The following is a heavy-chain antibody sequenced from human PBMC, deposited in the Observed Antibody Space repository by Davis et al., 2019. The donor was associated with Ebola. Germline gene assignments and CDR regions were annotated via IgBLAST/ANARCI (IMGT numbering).Heavy chain of an antibody. Sequence: GGSLRLSCAASGFTFSGSAMHWVRQASGKGLEWVGRIRSKANSYATAYAASVKGRFTISRDDSKNTAYLQMNSRKTEDTAVYYCTSPLHCSGGSCYSEGWGQGTLVTVSS. CDR3: TSPLHCSGGSCYSEG. CDR2: IRSKANSYAT. CDR1: GFTFSGSA. V-gene: IGHV3-73*01. J-gene: IGHJ4*02. D-gene: IGHD2-15*01.